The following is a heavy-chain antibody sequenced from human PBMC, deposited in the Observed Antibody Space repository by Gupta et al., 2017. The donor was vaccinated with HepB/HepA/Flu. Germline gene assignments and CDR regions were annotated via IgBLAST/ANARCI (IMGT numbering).Heavy chain of an antibody. J-gene: IGHJ4*02. Sequence: QVQLQQWGAGLLKPSETLSLTCAVDGGSFSGYYWSWIRQPPGKGLEWIGEINNSGSTKYNPSRKRRVTISVDTSKNQCALKRSSVPAAEKAVYYCASRRDGSGGRCYSFDYGGQGTMVTVYS. CDR1: GGSFSGYY. CDR2: INNSGST. D-gene: IGHD2-15*01. CDR3: ASRRDGSGGRCYSFDY. V-gene: IGHV4-34*01.